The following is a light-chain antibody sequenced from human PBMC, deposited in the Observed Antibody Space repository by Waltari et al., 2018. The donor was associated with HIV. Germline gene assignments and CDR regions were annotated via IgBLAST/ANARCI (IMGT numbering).Light chain of an antibody. CDR2: SNN. Sequence: QSVLTQPPSASGTPGQRVTISCSGSSSNIGSNTVNWYQQLPGTAPKLLIYSNNQRPSGVPARFSGSKSGTSASLAISGLQSEDEADYYCATWDDSLNGYVLGAGTRVTVL. J-gene: IGLJ1*01. V-gene: IGLV1-44*01. CDR3: ATWDDSLNGYV. CDR1: SSNIGSNT.